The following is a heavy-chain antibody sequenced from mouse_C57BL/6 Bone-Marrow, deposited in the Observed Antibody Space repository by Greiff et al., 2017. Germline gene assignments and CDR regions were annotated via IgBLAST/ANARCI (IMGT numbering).Heavy chain of an antibody. CDR3: ARWNYGSGFDY. CDR1: GYTFTSYW. CDR2: IDPSDSET. V-gene: IGHV1-52*01. D-gene: IGHD1-1*01. Sequence: QVQLKQPGAELVRPGSSVKLSCKASGYTFTSYWMHWVKQRPIQGLEWIGNIDPSDSETHYNQKFKDKATLTVDKSSSTAYMQLSSLTAEDSAVYYCARWNYGSGFDYWGQGTTLTVSS. J-gene: IGHJ2*01.